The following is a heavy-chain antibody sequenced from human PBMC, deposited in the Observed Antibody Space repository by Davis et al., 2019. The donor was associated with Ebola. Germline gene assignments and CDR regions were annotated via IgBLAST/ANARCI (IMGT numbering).Heavy chain of an antibody. D-gene: IGHD2-21*02. CDR1: GYTFTGYF. V-gene: IGHV1-2*06. CDR2: INANSGGT. J-gene: IGHJ6*04. CDR3: ARVRYCGGDCSRYFYYGMDV. Sequence: AASVKVSCKASGYTFTGYFVHWVRQAPGQGLEWMGRINANSGGTNYAQKFQGRVTMTRDTSITTAYMELSRLRSDDTAVYYCARVRYCGGDCSRYFYYGMDVWGKGTTVTVSS.